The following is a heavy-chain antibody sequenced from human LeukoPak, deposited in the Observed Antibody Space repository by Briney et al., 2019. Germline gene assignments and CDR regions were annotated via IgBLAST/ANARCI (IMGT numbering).Heavy chain of an antibody. D-gene: IGHD4-17*01. J-gene: IGHJ4*02. Sequence: GGSLRLSCAASGFTFSTYSMNWVRQAPGKGLEWVSYISSSGSTIYYADSVRGRFTISRDNAKNSLYLQMNSLRAEDTAVYYCARDPGNYGDYEGYFDYWGQGTLVTVSS. CDR2: ISSSGSTI. CDR1: GFTFSTYS. CDR3: ARDPGNYGDYEGYFDY. V-gene: IGHV3-48*04.